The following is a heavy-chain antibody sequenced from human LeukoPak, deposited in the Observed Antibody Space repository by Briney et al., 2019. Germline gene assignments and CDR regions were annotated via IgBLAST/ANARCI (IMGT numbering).Heavy chain of an antibody. CDR1: GYTYTSYG. Sequence: ASVTVSCKSSGYTYTSYGMSWVRQARGQGLEWMGWISAYNGNTNYAQKLQGRVTMTTDTSTSTAYMELRSLRSDDTAVYYCATYRSDWFDPWGQGTLVTVSS. D-gene: IGHD3-16*02. CDR3: ATYRSDWFDP. V-gene: IGHV1-18*04. CDR2: ISAYNGNT. J-gene: IGHJ5*02.